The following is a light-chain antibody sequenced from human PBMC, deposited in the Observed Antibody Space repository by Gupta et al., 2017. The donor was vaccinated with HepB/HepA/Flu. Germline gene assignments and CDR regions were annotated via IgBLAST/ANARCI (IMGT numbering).Light chain of an antibody. CDR3: NSRDSSGNHLV. CDR2: GKN. CDR1: SLRSYY. J-gene: IGLJ2*01. V-gene: IGLV3-19*01. Sequence: SSELTQDPAVSVALGQTVRITCQGASLRSYYASWYQQKPGQAPILVIYGKNNRPSGIPDRFSGSRSGNTASLAITGAQTEDEADYYCNSRDSSGNHLVFGGGTKLTVL.